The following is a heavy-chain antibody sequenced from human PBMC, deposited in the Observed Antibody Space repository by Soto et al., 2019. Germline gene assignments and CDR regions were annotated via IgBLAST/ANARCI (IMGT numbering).Heavy chain of an antibody. Sequence: GGSLRLSCAASGFTFSDPCMEWVRQAPGKGLEWVGRTRNKVDSYTTEYAASVRGRFTISRDDSKASLYLQMNSLKTEDTALYYCATGTVGAMDYWGQGTLVTVSS. CDR3: ATGTVGAMDY. J-gene: IGHJ4*02. CDR1: GFTFSDPC. D-gene: IGHD1-26*01. V-gene: IGHV3-72*01. CDR2: TRNKVDSYTT.